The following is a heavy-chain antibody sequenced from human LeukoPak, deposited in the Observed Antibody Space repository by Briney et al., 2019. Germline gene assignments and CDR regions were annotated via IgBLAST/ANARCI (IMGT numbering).Heavy chain of an antibody. CDR3: ASASYGSGSYYRRGFDP. CDR1: GYSISSGYY. D-gene: IGHD3-10*01. J-gene: IGHJ5*02. CDR2: IYHSGST. V-gene: IGHV4-38-2*01. Sequence: SENLSLTCAVSGYSISSGYYWGWIRQPPGKGLEWIGSIYHSGSTYYNPSLKSRVTISVDTSKNQFSLKLSSVTAADTAVYYCASASYGSGSYYRRGFDPWGQGTLVTVSS.